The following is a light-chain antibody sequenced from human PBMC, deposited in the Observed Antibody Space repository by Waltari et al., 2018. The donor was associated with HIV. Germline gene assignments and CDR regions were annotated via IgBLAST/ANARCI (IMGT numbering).Light chain of an antibody. V-gene: IGLV2-14*01. CDR1: SSDVGGYNY. J-gene: IGLJ2*01. CDR2: EVS. Sequence: QSALTQPASVSGSPGQSITISCTGTSSDVGGYNYVSWYQQHPGKAPKLMIYEVSNRTAGVCMSYSGSKSDSRVSLSISGIQSGDEADYYCSSYTRSNNVVFGGGTKLTVL. CDR3: SSYTRSNNVV.